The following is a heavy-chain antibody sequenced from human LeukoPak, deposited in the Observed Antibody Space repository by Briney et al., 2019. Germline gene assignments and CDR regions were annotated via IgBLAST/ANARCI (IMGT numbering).Heavy chain of an antibody. J-gene: IGHJ4*02. D-gene: IGHD6-19*01. CDR1: GYTFTGYY. Sequence: GASVKVSCKASGYTFTGYYIHWVRQAPGQGLEWMGWMNPNSGNTGYAQKFQGRVTMTRNTSISTAYMELSSLRSEDTAVYYCARAFTSGWPYFEYWGQGTLVTVSS. CDR2: MNPNSGNT. CDR3: ARAFTSGWPYFEY. V-gene: IGHV1-8*02.